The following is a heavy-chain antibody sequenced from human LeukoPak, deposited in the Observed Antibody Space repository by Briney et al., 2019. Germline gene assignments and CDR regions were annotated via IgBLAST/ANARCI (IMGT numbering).Heavy chain of an antibody. CDR1: GDSVSSNSAA. Sequence: QTLSLTCAISGDSVSSNSAAWNWIRQSPSRGLEWLGRTYYRSKWYNGYAVSVKSRITINPDTSKNQFSLNLKSVTAADTGLYYCARVTRRRTTGEIFGRYLDYWGPGTLVRVSS. CDR3: ARVTRRRTTGEIFGRYLDY. D-gene: IGHD3-10*01. J-gene: IGHJ4*02. V-gene: IGHV6-1*01. CDR2: TYYRSKWYN.